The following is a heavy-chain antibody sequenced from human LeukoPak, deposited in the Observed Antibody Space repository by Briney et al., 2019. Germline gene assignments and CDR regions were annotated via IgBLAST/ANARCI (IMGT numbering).Heavy chain of an antibody. CDR3: ARGGPRLTMVRGVIIPLYYYYMDV. J-gene: IGHJ6*03. CDR1: GGSISSYY. D-gene: IGHD3-10*01. Sequence: PSETLSLTCTVSGGSISSYYWSWIRQPPGKGLEWIGYIYYSGSTNYNPSLKSRVTISVDTSKNQFSLKLSSVTAADTAVYYCARGGPRLTMVRGVIIPLYYYYMDVWDKGTTVTISS. V-gene: IGHV4-59*01. CDR2: IYYSGST.